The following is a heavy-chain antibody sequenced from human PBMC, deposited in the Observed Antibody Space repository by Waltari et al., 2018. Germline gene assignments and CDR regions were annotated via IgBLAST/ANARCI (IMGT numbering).Heavy chain of an antibody. D-gene: IGHD5-12*01. CDR2: INHSGST. J-gene: IGHJ4*02. V-gene: IGHV4-34*01. CDR1: GGSFSGYY. CDR3: ARARKRRWLQGEFDY. Sequence: QVQLQQWGAGLLKPSETLSLTCAVYGGSFSGYYWSWIRQPPGKGLEWIGEINHSGSTNYNPSLKSRVTIAVDTSKNQFSLKLSSVTAADTAVYYCARARKRRWLQGEFDYWGQGTLVTVSS.